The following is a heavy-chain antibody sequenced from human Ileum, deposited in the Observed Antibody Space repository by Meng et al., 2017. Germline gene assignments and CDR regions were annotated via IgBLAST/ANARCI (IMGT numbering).Heavy chain of an antibody. CDR1: GLTFSNFA. D-gene: IGHD2-2*01. CDR3: AKYCSSDTCYDRFDL. Sequence: GESLKISCAASGLTFSNFAMSWVRQGSGKGLEWVSAISGSGDATDYADSVRGRFTISRDNSKSTVFLQMNSLRVEDTAVYYCAKYCSSDTCYDRFDLWGQGTLVTVS. CDR2: ISGSGDAT. J-gene: IGHJ4*02. V-gene: IGHV3-23*01.